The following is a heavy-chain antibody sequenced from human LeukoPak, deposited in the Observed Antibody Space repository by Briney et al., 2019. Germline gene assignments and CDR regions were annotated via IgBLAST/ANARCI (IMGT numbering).Heavy chain of an antibody. D-gene: IGHD3-3*01. CDR1: GFTFSSYA. Sequence: PGGSLRLSCAASGFTFSSYAMSWVRQAPGKGLEWVSAISGSGGSTYYADSVKGRFTISRDNSKNTLYLQTNSLRAEDTAVYYCAKDQIAYYDFWSGQDYWGQGTLVTVSS. CDR2: ISGSGGST. J-gene: IGHJ4*02. V-gene: IGHV3-23*01. CDR3: AKDQIAYYDFWSGQDY.